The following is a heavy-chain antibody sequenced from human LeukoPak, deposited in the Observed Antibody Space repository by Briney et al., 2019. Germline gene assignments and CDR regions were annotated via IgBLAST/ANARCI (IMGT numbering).Heavy chain of an antibody. D-gene: IGHD1-26*01. CDR2: IDIGGGTT. J-gene: IGHJ4*02. V-gene: IGHV3-23*01. CDR1: GFTVSTSA. Sequence: GGSLRLSCAASGFTVSTSAMSWVRQAPGMGLYLVSAIDIGGGTTYSADSVKGRFTTSRDNSKNTLYLQMDRLRAEDTAVYFCAKDYRGSFTDWGQGTLVTVSS. CDR3: AKDYRGSFTD.